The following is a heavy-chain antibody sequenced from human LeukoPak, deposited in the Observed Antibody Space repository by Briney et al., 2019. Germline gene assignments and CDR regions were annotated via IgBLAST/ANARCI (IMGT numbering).Heavy chain of an antibody. CDR3: AREESGSYSNWFDP. V-gene: IGHV1-18*01. J-gene: IGHJ5*02. D-gene: IGHD1-26*01. Sequence: VASVKVSCTASGYTFTSYGISWVRQAPGQGLEWMGWISAYNGNTNYAQKLQGRVTMTTDTSTSTAYMELRSLRSDDTAVYYCAREESGSYSNWFDPWGQGTLVTVSS. CDR2: ISAYNGNT. CDR1: GYTFTSYG.